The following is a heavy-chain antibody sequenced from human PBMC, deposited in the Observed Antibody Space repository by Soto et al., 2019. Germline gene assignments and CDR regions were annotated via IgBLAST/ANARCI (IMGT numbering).Heavy chain of an antibody. CDR1: GFTFSSYS. Sequence: EVQLVESGGGLVKPGGSLRLSCAASGFTFSSYSMNWVRQAPGKGLEWVSSISSSSSYIYYADSVKGRFTISRDNAKNSLYLQMNSLRAEDTAVYYCARGDCSGGSCSNQGVLDVWGQGTTVTVSS. CDR3: ARGDCSGGSCSNQGVLDV. D-gene: IGHD2-15*01. CDR2: ISSSSSYI. J-gene: IGHJ6*02. V-gene: IGHV3-21*01.